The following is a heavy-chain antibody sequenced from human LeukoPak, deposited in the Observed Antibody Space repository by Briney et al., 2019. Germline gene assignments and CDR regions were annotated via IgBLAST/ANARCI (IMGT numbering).Heavy chain of an antibody. CDR2: INPNSGGT. D-gene: IGHD3-22*01. CDR3: ARVTTYYYDSSGYPVDY. Sequence: ASVKVPCKASGYTFTGYYMHWVRQAPGQGLEWMGRINPNSGGTNYAQKFQGRVTMTRDTSISTAYMELSRLRSDDTAVYYCARVTTYYYDSSGYPVDYWGQGTLVTVSS. J-gene: IGHJ4*02. CDR1: GYTFTGYY. V-gene: IGHV1-2*06.